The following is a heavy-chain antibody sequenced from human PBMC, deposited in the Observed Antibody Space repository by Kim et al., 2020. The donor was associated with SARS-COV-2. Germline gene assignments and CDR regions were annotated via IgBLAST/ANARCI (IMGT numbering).Heavy chain of an antibody. D-gene: IGHD3-22*01. CDR1: GGSISSYY. V-gene: IGHV4-59*01. CDR3: AREGPPFPYYDSSGYYPRYFDY. CDR2: IYYSGST. J-gene: IGHJ4*02. Sequence: SETLSLTCTVSGGSISSYYWSWIRQPPGKGLEWIGYIYYSGSTNYNPSLKSRVTISVDTSKNQFSLKLSSVTAADTAVYYCAREGPPFPYYDSSGYYPRYFDYWGQGTLVTVSS.